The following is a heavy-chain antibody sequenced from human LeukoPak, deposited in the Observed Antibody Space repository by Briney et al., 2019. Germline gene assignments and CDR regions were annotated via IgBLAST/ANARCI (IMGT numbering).Heavy chain of an antibody. CDR1: GGSISSGGYS. D-gene: IGHD3-16*01. Sequence: RPSETLSLTCAVSGGSISSGGYSWSWIRQPPGKGLEWIGYIYYSGSTNYNPSLKSRVTISVDTSKNQFSLKLSSVTAADTAVYYCARGRLGLMDVWGQGTTVTVSS. CDR3: ARGRLGLMDV. CDR2: IYYSGST. V-gene: IGHV4-61*08. J-gene: IGHJ6*02.